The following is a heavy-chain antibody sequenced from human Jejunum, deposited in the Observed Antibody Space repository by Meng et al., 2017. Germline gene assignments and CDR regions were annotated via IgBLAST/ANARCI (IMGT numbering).Heavy chain of an antibody. Sequence: EVQVGGAGGGLVQPGGSLRLSCAASGFTFSSYWMHWVRQAPGKGLVWVSHINNDGTTTNYADSVKGRFTISRDNAKNTLYLQMNSLRAEDTAVYYCARSGGVVDYWGQGTLVTVSS. D-gene: IGHD1-26*01. CDR1: GFTFSSYW. CDR3: ARSGGVVDY. J-gene: IGHJ4*02. CDR2: INNDGTTT. V-gene: IGHV3-74*01.